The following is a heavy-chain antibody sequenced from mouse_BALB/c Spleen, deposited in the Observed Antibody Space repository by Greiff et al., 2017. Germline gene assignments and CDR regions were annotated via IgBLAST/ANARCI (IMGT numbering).Heavy chain of an antibody. CDR2: IDPANGNT. J-gene: IGHJ2*01. CDR3: ARNYGSSFDD. D-gene: IGHD1-1*01. V-gene: IGHV14-3*02. Sequence: EVQLMESGAELVKPGASVKLSCTASGFNIKDTYMHWVKQRPEQGLEWIGRIDPANGNTKYDTKFQGKATITADTSSNTAYLQLSSLTSEDTAVYCCARNYGSSFDDWGQGTTLTVSS. CDR1: GFNIKDTY.